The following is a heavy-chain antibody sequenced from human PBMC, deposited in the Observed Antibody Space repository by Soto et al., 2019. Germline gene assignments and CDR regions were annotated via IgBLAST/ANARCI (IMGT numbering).Heavy chain of an antibody. Sequence: PSETLSLTCTVSGGSISSYYWSWIRQPPGKGLEWIGYIYYSGSTNYNPSLKSRVTISVDTSKNQFSLKLSSVTAADTAVYYCARGSSSWYVGGAFDYWGQGTLVTAPQ. CDR1: GGSISSYY. CDR3: ARGSSSWYVGGAFDY. J-gene: IGHJ4*02. V-gene: IGHV4-59*08. CDR2: IYYSGST. D-gene: IGHD6-13*01.